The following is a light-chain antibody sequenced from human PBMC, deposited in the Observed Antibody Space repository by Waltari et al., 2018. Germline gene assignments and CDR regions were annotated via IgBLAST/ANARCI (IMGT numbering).Light chain of an antibody. CDR3: MQSTHWPPWT. V-gene: IGKV2-30*02. CDR2: MVS. Sequence: DVVMTQSPLSLPVTLGQLASISCRSSERLVHTDGNIYLHWIQQRPGQSPRRLIYMVSQRDSGVPDRFSGSGSGTDFTLKISRVEAEDVGIYYCMQSTHWPPWTFGQGTKVEIK. J-gene: IGKJ1*01. CDR1: ERLVHTDGNIY.